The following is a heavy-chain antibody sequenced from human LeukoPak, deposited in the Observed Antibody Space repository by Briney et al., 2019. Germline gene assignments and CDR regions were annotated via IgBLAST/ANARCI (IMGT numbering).Heavy chain of an antibody. J-gene: IGHJ4*02. CDR1: GFTFSSYA. CDR3: SYSYGYLGYFDY. CDR2: ISYDGSNK. V-gene: IGHV3-30*04. D-gene: IGHD5-18*01. Sequence: GGSLRLSCAASGFTFSSYAMHWVRQAPGKGLEWLAVISYDGSNKYYADSVKGRFTISRDNSRNTLYLQMNSLRAKDTAVYYCSYSYGYLGYFDYWGQGTLVTVSS.